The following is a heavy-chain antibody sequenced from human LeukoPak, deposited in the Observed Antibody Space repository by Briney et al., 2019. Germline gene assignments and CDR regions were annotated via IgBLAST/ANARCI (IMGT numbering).Heavy chain of an antibody. CDR3: ARGFPMNYYYDSSGYYNNWFDP. D-gene: IGHD3-22*01. V-gene: IGHV4-34*01. Sequence: PSETLSLTCAVYGGSFSGYYWSWIRQPPGKGLEWIGEINHSGSTNYNPSLKSRVTISVDTSKNQFSLKLSSVTAADTAVYYCARGFPMNYYYDSSGYYNNWFDPWGQGTLVTVSS. J-gene: IGHJ5*02. CDR1: GGSFSGYY. CDR2: INHSGST.